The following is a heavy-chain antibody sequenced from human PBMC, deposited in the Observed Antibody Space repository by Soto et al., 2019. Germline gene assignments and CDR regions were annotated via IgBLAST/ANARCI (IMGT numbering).Heavy chain of an antibody. CDR2: IYYSGST. Sequence: PSETLSLTCTVSGGSISSSSYYWGWIRQPPGKGLEWIGSIYYSGSTYYNPSLKSRVTISVDTSKNQFSLKLSSVTAADTAVYYCARRSTAFDYWGQGTRVTVSS. V-gene: IGHV4-39*01. CDR1: GGSISSSSYY. J-gene: IGHJ4*02. CDR3: ARRSTAFDY.